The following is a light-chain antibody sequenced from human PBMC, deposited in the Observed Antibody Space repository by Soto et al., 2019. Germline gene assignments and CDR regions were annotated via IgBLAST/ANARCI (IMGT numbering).Light chain of an antibody. V-gene: IGKV1-12*01. Sequence: DIQMTQSPSSVSASVGDRVTITCRASQGISVWLAWYQQKQGKAPNLLIYAASSLRSWVPSRFSGSGSGTDFTLPISSLKPEDFATYYCQQADSFPFTFGPGTKVDVK. CDR1: QGISVW. CDR3: QQADSFPFT. CDR2: AAS. J-gene: IGKJ3*01.